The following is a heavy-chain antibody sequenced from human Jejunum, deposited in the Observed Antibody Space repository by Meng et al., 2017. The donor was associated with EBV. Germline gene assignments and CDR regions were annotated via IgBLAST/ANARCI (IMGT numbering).Heavy chain of an antibody. Sequence: PLQEAGPGQVKPSGTLSLTCAVSGGSIISSDWWSWVRQSPGKGLEWVGEIYHSGSTNYNPSLESRVTISSDKSKNQFFLTLMSVTAADTAVYYCVRAPYCGADCYWYFNLWGHGTLVTVSS. V-gene: IGHV4-4*02. CDR2: IYHSGST. CDR1: GGSIISSDW. D-gene: IGHD2-21*02. J-gene: IGHJ2*01. CDR3: VRAPYCGADCYWYFNL.